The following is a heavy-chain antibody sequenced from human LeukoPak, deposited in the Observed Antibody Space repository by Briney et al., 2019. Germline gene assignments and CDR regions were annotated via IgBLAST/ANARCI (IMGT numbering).Heavy chain of an antibody. J-gene: IGHJ4*02. D-gene: IGHD1-26*01. CDR3: ARGQVVGASFDY. CDR2: INHSGST. Sequence: SETLSLTCAVYGGSFSGYHWSWIRQPPGKGLEWIGEINHSGSTNYNPSLKSRVTISVDTSKNQFSLKLSSVTAADTAVYYCARGQVVGASFDYWGQGTLVTVSS. V-gene: IGHV4-34*01. CDR1: GGSFSGYH.